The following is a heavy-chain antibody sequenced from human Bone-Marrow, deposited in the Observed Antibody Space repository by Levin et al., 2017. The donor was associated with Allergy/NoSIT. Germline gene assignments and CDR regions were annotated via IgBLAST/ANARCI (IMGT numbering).Heavy chain of an antibody. CDR1: GNTFTGYY. CDR3: ASRGQVVGRGLVAY. CDR2: IIPNSGGT. D-gene: IGHD1-26*01. Sequence: ASVKVSCKASGNTFTGYYMHWVRQAPGQGLEWVGWIIPNSGGTNYAQKFQGRVTMTRDTSIRTAYMELSRLRSDERAVYECASRGQVVGRGLVAYWGQGTLVTVSS. V-gene: IGHV1-2*02. J-gene: IGHJ4*02.